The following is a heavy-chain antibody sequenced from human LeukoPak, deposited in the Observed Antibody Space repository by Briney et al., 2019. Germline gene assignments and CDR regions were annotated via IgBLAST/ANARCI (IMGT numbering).Heavy chain of an antibody. CDR3: ARDPRYYYDSSGLD. Sequence: SVKVSCKASGGTFSSYTISWVRQAPGQGLEWMGRIIPILGIANYAQKFQGRVTITADRSTSTAYMELSSLRSEDTAVYYCARDPRYYYDSSGLDWGQGTLVAVSS. J-gene: IGHJ4*02. CDR2: IIPILGIA. CDR1: GGTFSSYT. D-gene: IGHD3-22*01. V-gene: IGHV1-69*04.